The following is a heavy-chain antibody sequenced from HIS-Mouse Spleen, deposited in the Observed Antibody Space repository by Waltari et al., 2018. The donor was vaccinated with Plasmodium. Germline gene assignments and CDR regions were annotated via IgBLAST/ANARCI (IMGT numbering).Heavy chain of an antibody. CDR3: ARGQAGDYHDAFDI. J-gene: IGHJ3*02. V-gene: IGHV4-38-2*02. Sequence: QVQLQESGPGLVKPSETLSLTCTVSGYSISSGYYWGWIRPPPGTGLEWIGSINHSGGTYYNPSLKSRVTISVGTSKNQFALKLSAVTAADTAVYYCARGQAGDYHDAFDIWGQGTMVTVSS. CDR1: GYSISSGYY. D-gene: IGHD7-27*01. CDR2: INHSGGT.